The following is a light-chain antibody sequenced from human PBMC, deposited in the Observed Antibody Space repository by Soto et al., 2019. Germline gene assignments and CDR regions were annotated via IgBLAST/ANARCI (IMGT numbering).Light chain of an antibody. CDR3: SSYSSSNIPYV. CDR1: GSDVGGYNY. V-gene: IGLV2-14*01. CDR2: EVT. J-gene: IGLJ1*01. Sequence: QSAPTQPASVSGSPGQAITISCTGTGSDVGGYNYVSWYQQHSGKAPKLMIYEVTNRPSEISNRFSGSKSGNTASLTISGLQAEDEADYYCSSYSSSNIPYVFGTGTKLTVL.